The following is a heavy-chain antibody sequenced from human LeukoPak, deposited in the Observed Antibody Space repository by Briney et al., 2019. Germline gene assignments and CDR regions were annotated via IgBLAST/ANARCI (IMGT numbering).Heavy chain of an antibody. J-gene: IGHJ4*02. CDR2: IFSDGGT. CDR3: ARDSKGPAF. CDR1: GFTVNGNY. Sequence: GGSLRLSCAASGFTVNGNYMSWVRQAPGKGLEWVSVIFSDGGTYYSDYVKGRFTISRDYSMNTLYLQKSSLRVEDTAVYYCARDSKGPAFWGQGTLVTVSS. D-gene: IGHD2-15*01. V-gene: IGHV3-53*01.